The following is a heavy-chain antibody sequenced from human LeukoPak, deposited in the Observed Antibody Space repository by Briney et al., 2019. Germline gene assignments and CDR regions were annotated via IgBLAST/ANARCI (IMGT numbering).Heavy chain of an antibody. V-gene: IGHV4-31*11. J-gene: IGHJ4*02. CDR1: GVSFSGYY. CDR3: ARVSPHDYGDPNYFDY. Sequence: SETLSLTCAVYGVSFSGYYWSWIRQHPGKGLEWIGYIYYSGSTYYNPSLKSRVTISVDTSKNQFSLKLSSVTAADTAVYYCARVSPHDYGDPNYFDYWGQGTLVTVSS. CDR2: IYYSGST. D-gene: IGHD4-17*01.